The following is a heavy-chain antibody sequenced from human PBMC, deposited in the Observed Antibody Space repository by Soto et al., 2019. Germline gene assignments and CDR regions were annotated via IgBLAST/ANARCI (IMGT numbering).Heavy chain of an antibody. J-gene: IGHJ4*02. CDR2: INPDNGNT. CDR1: GFSFSDNL. D-gene: IGHD5-12*01. CDR3: AKGDTGEAATTGPLDL. Sequence: QVQLVQSGAEVRKPGASVNISCRASGFSFSDNLINWVRQAPGQSLEWMGWINPDNGNTRYSQTFQGRVTISADDDKRTVYMELDSLTSDDTAVYYCAKGDTGEAATTGPLDLWGQGTLVTVSS. V-gene: IGHV1-3*01.